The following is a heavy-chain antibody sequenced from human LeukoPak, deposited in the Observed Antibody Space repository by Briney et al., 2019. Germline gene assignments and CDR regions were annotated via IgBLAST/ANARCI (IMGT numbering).Heavy chain of an antibody. CDR3: ARASGSYWWFDS. CDR1: GYTFNGDY. V-gene: IGHV1-2*02. Sequence: VASVKVSCKASGYTFNGDYLHWVRQAPGQGLEWMGCVNPNSGDTNYAQKFQGSVTMTRDTSISTVYMELSRLRSDDTAVYYCARASGSYWWFDSWGQGTLVTVSS. D-gene: IGHD1-26*01. J-gene: IGHJ5*01. CDR2: VNPNSGDT.